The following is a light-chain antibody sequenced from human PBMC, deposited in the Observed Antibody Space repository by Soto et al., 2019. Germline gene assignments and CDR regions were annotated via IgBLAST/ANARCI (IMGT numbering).Light chain of an antibody. V-gene: IGLV1-40*01. CDR1: SSNIGAGYD. Sequence: QLVLTQPPSVSGAPGQRVTISCTGSSSNIGAGYDVHWYQQLPGTAPKLLIYGNSNRPSGVPDRFSGSKSGTSASLAITGLQAEDEADYYCQSYDSSLRLYVFGTGTKLTVL. CDR2: GNS. J-gene: IGLJ1*01. CDR3: QSYDSSLRLYV.